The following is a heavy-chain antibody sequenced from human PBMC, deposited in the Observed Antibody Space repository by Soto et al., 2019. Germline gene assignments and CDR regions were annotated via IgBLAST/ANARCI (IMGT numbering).Heavy chain of an antibody. CDR1: GGTFSSYA. J-gene: IGHJ5*02. CDR3: ARAGGRGYSYGYLAWFDP. Sequence: SVKVSCKASGGTFSSYAISWVRQAPGQGLEWMGGIIPIFGTANYAQKFQGRVTITADESTSTAYMELSSLRSEDTAVYYCARAGGRGYSYGYLAWFDPWGQGTVVTVSS. V-gene: IGHV1-69*13. D-gene: IGHD5-18*01. CDR2: IIPIFGTA.